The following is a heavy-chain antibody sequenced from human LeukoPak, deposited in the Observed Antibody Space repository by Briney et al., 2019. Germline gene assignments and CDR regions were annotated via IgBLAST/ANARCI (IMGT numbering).Heavy chain of an antibody. J-gene: IGHJ4*02. V-gene: IGHV3-30*18. Sequence: PGRSLRLSCAASGFTFSSYGMHWVRQAPGKGLEWVAVISYDGSNKYYADSVEGRFTISRDNSKNTLYLQMNSLRAEDTAVYYCAKVHSSGFFDYWGQGTLVTVSS. CDR1: GFTFSSYG. CDR3: AKVHSSGFFDY. D-gene: IGHD6-19*01. CDR2: ISYDGSNK.